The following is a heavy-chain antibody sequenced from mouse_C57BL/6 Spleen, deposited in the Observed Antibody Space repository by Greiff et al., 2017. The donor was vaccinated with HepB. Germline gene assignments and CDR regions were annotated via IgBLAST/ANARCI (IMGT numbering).Heavy chain of an antibody. CDR3: TRGSYYYGSSYWFAY. Sequence: EVKLMESGEGLVKPGGSLKLSCAASGFTFSSYAMSWVRQTPEKRLEWVAYISSGGDYIYYADTVKGRFTISRDNARNTLYLQMSSLKSEDTAMYYCTRGSYYYGSSYWFAYWGQGTLVTVSA. D-gene: IGHD1-1*01. V-gene: IGHV5-9-1*02. J-gene: IGHJ3*01. CDR1: GFTFSSYA. CDR2: ISSGGDYI.